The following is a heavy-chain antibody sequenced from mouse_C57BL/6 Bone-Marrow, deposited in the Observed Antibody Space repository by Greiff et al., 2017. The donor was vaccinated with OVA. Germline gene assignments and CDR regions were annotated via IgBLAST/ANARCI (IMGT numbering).Heavy chain of an antibody. J-gene: IGHJ2*01. CDR1: GYTFTSYW. D-gene: IGHD2-2*01. CDR2: IHPSGGGT. V-gene: IGHV1-74*01. CDR3: AKYGYDPYYFDY. Sequence: QVQLQQPGAELVKPGASVKVSCKASGYTFTSYWMHWVKQRPGQGLEWIGRIHPSGGGTNYNQKFKGKATLTVDKSSSTAYMQLSSLTSEDSAVYYCAKYGYDPYYFDYWGQGTTLTVSS.